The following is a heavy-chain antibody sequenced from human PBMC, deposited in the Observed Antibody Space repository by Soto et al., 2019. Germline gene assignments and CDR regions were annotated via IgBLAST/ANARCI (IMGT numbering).Heavy chain of an antibody. V-gene: IGHV3-33*01. CDR3: ARDAFDDLDAFDI. CDR2: IWYDGSNK. D-gene: IGHD3-3*02. CDR1: GFTFSSYG. Sequence: QVQLVESGGGVVQPRRSLRLSCAASGFTFSSYGMHWVRQAPGKGLEWVAVIWYDGSNKYYADSVKGRFTISRDNSKNTLYLQMNSLRAEDTAVYYCARDAFDDLDAFDIWGQGTMVTVSS. J-gene: IGHJ3*02.